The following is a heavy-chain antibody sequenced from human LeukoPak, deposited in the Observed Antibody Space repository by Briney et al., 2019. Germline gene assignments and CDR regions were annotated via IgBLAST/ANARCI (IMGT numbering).Heavy chain of an antibody. CDR3: ARVRVSGDSSGYDYFDY. V-gene: IGHV3-11*06. D-gene: IGHD3-22*01. CDR2: ISSSSSYT. J-gene: IGHJ4*02. CDR1: GFTFSDYY. Sequence: GGSLRLSCAASGFTFSDYYMSWIRQAPGKGLEWVSYISSSSSYTNYADSVKGRFTISRDNAKNSLYLQMNSLRAEDTAVYYCARVRVSGDSSGYDYFDYWGQGTLVTVSS.